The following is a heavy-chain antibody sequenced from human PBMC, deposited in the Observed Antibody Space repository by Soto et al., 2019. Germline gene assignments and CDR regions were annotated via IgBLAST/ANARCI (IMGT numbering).Heavy chain of an antibody. CDR1: GGSISSGGYY. Sequence: SLSLTCTVSGGSISSGGYYWSWIRQHPGKGLEWIGYIYYSGSTYYNPSLKSRVTISVDTSKNQFSLKLSSVTAADTAVYYCARPSRWSYDTSGHSNWFDPWGQGTLVTVSS. D-gene: IGHD3-22*01. J-gene: IGHJ5*02. CDR2: IYYSGST. V-gene: IGHV4-31*03. CDR3: ARPSRWSYDTSGHSNWFDP.